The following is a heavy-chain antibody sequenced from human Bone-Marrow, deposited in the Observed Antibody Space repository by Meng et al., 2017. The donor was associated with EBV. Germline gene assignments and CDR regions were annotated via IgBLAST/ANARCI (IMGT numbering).Heavy chain of an antibody. CDR3: ARVPGHGYDYYFDY. CDR1: GFPYTNYY. CDR2: INPLGTTT. V-gene: IGHV1-46*01. J-gene: IGHJ4*02. Sequence: RFANSWTDGQNPGAHVKVSVNASGFPYTNYYLHQGRPAPWQALECGGVINPLGTTTSFAPNFQVRVTITKDTYKATSYMEMRSLRSEDTATYYCARVPGHGYDYYFDYWGQGTLVTVSS. D-gene: IGHD5-12*01.